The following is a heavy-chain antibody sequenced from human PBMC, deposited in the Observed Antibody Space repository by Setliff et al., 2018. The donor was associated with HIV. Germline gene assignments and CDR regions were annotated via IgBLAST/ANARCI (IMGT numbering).Heavy chain of an antibody. CDR1: GDTFTNYG. Sequence: ASVKVSCKASGDTFTNYGVTWVRQAPGQGLEWMGRSSPNSGGTQFAQKFQGRVALTRDTSISTAYMERSGLRSDDTAVYYCAKGQGPVDCWGQGTLVTVSS. CDR3: AKGQGPVDC. V-gene: IGHV1-2*06. J-gene: IGHJ4*02. CDR2: SSPNSGGT.